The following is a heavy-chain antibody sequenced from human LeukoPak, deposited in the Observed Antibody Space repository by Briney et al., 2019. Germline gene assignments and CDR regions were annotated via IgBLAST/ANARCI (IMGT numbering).Heavy chain of an antibody. D-gene: IGHD5-18*01. J-gene: IGHJ4*02. V-gene: IGHV3-48*03. Sequence: PGGSLRLSCAASGFTFSSYEMNWVRQAPGKGLEWVSYISSSGSTIYYADSVKGRFTISRDNAKNSLCLQMNSLRAEDTAVYYCARDPRSDTAMVTNYWGQGTLVTVSS. CDR2: ISSSGSTI. CDR1: GFTFSSYE. CDR3: ARDPRSDTAMVTNY.